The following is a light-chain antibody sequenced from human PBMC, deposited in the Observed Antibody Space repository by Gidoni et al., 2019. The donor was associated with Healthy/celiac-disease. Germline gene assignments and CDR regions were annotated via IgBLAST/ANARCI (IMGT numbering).Light chain of an antibody. CDR2: QDS. J-gene: IGLJ2*01. CDR1: KLGDKY. V-gene: IGLV3-1*01. CDR3: QAWDSSTPVV. Sequence: SYQLTQPPSVSVSPGQTASITCSGGKLGDKYACWYQQKPGQSPVLVIYQDSKRPSGLPERFSGSNSGNTATLTISGTQAMDEADYYCQAWDSSTPVVFGGGTKLTVL.